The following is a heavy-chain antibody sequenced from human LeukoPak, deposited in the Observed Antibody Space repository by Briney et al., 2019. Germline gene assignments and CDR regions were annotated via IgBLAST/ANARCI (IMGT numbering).Heavy chain of an antibody. CDR2: IWYDGSNK. CDR1: GFTFSNYA. CDR3: ARENIVVVPAAIEKWFDP. V-gene: IGHV3-33*08. J-gene: IGHJ5*02. D-gene: IGHD2-2*01. Sequence: GGSLRLFCSASGFTFSNYAMHWVRQAPGKGLEWVAVIWYDGSNKYYADSVKGRFTISRDNSKNTLYLQMNSLRAEDTAVYYCARENIVVVPAAIEKWFDPWGQGTLVTVSS.